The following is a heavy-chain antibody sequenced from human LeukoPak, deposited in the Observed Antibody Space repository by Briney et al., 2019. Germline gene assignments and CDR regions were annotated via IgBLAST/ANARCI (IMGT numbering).Heavy chain of an antibody. Sequence: PGGSLRLSCAASGFTYDDYAIHLVRQAPGKGLELVFGISWNSGSIGYADSVKGRFTISRDNAENSVYLQMNSLRADDTALYYCAKDISRLNRYYMDVWGKGTTVTVSS. CDR3: AKDISRLNRYYMDV. CDR2: ISWNSGSI. V-gene: IGHV3-9*01. J-gene: IGHJ6*03. CDR1: GFTYDDYA. D-gene: IGHD5-12*01.